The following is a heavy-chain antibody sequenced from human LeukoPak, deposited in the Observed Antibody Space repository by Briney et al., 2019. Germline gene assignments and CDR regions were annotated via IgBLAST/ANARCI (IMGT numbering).Heavy chain of an antibody. Sequence: GASVKVSCRASGGTFSSYAISWVRQAPGQGLEWMGGIIPIFGTANYAQKFQGRVTMTRDTSTSTVYMELSSLRSEDTAVYYCARSYYDSSGYRSFDYWGQGTLVTVSS. CDR2: IIPIFGTA. J-gene: IGHJ4*02. CDR1: GGTFSSYA. CDR3: ARSYYDSSGYRSFDY. V-gene: IGHV1-69*05. D-gene: IGHD3-22*01.